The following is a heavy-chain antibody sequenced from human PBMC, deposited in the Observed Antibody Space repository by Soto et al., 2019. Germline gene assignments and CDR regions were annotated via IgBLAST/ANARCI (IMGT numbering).Heavy chain of an antibody. CDR2: INAGNGNT. V-gene: IGHV1-3*05. CDR3: ARSIVVVTALDY. CDR1: GYTFTSYA. D-gene: IGHD2-21*02. J-gene: IGHJ4*02. Sequence: QVQLVQSGAEEKKPGASVKVSCKASGYTFTSYAMHWVRQAPGQRLEWMGWINAGNGNTKYSQKFPGRATITRDTSGSTAYMELSSLRSEDTAVYYCARSIVVVTALDYWGQGTLVTVSS.